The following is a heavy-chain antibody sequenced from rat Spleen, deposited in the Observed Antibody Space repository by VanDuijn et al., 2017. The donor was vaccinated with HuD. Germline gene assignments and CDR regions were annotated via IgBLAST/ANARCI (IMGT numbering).Heavy chain of an antibody. CDR3: ARSDYSSPYYFDY. D-gene: IGHD1-2*01. Sequence: QVQLKESGPGLVQPSQTLSLTCAVSGFSLTNFHVHWVRQSPGKGLEWMAVIWSGGNTDYNSALKSRLSISRDTSKSQVYLKMNNLQTEDTAMYFCARSDYSSPYYFDYWGQGVMVTVSS. CDR1: GFSLTNFH. CDR2: IWSGGNT. J-gene: IGHJ2*01. V-gene: IGHV2-27*01.